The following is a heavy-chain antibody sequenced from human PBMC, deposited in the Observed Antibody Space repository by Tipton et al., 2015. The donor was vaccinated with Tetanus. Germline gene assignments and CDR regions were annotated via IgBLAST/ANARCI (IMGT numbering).Heavy chain of an antibody. D-gene: IGHD3-9*01. CDR1: GGSISRPDLY. V-gene: IGHV4-39*01. Sequence: TLSLTCSVSGGSISRPDLYWAWIRQPPGKGLEWIGSVYQSGRPSFNPSLKSRVPLTGDTSKNQFSLELSSVTAADTAVYYCARLSSLKALNYWGQGTLVTASS. CDR3: ARLSSLKALNY. J-gene: IGHJ4*02. CDR2: VYQSGRP.